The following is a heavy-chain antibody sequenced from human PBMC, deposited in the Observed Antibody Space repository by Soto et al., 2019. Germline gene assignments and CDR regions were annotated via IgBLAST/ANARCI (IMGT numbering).Heavy chain of an antibody. CDR3: ARDGNVKYYDFWSGYYSDY. V-gene: IGHV1-18*04. J-gene: IGHJ4*02. CDR2: ISAYNGNT. D-gene: IGHD3-3*01. CDR1: GYTFTSYG. Sequence: SVKVSCKASGYTFTSYGISWVRQAPGQGLEWMGWISAYNGNTNYAQKLQGRVTMTTDTSTSTAYMELRSLRSDDTAVYYCARDGNVKYYDFWSGYYSDYWGQGALVTVSS.